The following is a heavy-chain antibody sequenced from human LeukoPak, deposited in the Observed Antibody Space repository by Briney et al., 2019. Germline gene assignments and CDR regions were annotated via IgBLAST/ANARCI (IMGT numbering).Heavy chain of an antibody. D-gene: IGHD7-27*01. CDR1: GFTVSSNY. J-gene: IGHJ3*02. CDR3: ARETGDDAFDI. CDR2: IYSGGTT. Sequence: PGGSLRLSCAASGFTVSSNYMSWVRQAPGKGLEWVSVIYSGGTTYYADSVKGRFTISRDNSEKTLYLQMNSLRAEDTAVYYCARETGDDAFDIWGQGTMVTVSS. V-gene: IGHV3-66*01.